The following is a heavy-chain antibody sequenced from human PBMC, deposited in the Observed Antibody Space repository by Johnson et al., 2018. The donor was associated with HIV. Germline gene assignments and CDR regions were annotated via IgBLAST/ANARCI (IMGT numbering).Heavy chain of an antibody. J-gene: IGHJ3*02. CDR2: ISYDGGNN. V-gene: IGHV3-30*04. D-gene: IGHD1-26*01. CDR3: ARDSPRIVGEPDGCDI. CDR1: GFTFSNYA. Sequence: QVQLVESGGGVVQPGRSLRLSCAASGFTFSNYAMHWVRQAPGKGLEWVAVISYDGGNNYYADSVKGRFTISRDNSKNTLNLQMNSLRAEDTAVYYCARDSPRIVGEPDGCDIWGQGTMVTISS.